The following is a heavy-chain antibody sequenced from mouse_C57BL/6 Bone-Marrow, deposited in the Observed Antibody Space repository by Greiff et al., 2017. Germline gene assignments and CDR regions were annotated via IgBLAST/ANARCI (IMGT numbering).Heavy chain of an antibody. V-gene: IGHV1-7*01. Sequence: VQLQQSGAELAKPGASVKLSCKASGYTFTSYWMNWVQQRPGQGLEWIGYINPSSGTTKYNQKFKDKASLTADKSSSTAYMQLSSLTYEDSAVYYCARSFTTVVIDYWGQGTTLTVSS. CDR3: ARSFTTVVIDY. CDR1: GYTFTSYW. D-gene: IGHD1-1*01. J-gene: IGHJ2*01. CDR2: INPSSGTT.